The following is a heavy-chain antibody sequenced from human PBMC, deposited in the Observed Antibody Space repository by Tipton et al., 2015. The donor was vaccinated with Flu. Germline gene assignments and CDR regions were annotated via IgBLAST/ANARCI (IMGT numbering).Heavy chain of an antibody. CDR2: ISSSSSYI. CDR3: ARGYYDFWSGYLYYYYGMDV. D-gene: IGHD3-3*01. CDR1: GFTFSSYS. Sequence: SLRLSCAASGFTFSSYSMNWVRQAPGKGLEWVSSISSSSSYIYYADSVKGRFTISRDNAKNSLYLQMNSLRAEDTAVYYCARGYYDFWSGYLYYYYGMDVWGQGTTVTVSS. J-gene: IGHJ6*02. V-gene: IGHV3-21*01.